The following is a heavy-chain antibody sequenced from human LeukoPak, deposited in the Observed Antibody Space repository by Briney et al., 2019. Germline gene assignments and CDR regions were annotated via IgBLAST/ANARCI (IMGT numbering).Heavy chain of an antibody. CDR1: GGSSSGYY. D-gene: IGHD2-2*01. J-gene: IGHJ4*02. V-gene: IGHV4-34*01. CDR3: ARALGYCSSTSCYAWYFDY. Sequence: SETLSLTCAVYGGSSSGYYWSWIRQPPGKGLEWIGEINHSGSTNYNPSLKSRVTISVDTSKNQFSLKLSSVTAADTAVYYCARALGYCSSTSCYAWYFDYWGQGTLVTVSS. CDR2: INHSGST.